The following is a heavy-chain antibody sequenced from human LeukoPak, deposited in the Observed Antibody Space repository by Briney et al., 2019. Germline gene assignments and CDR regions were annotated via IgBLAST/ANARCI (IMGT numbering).Heavy chain of an antibody. CDR2: VSPSDSDT. V-gene: IGHV5-51*01. D-gene: IGHD1-1*01. J-gene: IGHJ4*02. CDR3: VRQPRVHTPDF. Sequence: GESLKISCEGSGYTFTNFWIGWVRQMPGKGLEWMGIVSPSDSDTRCSPSFQGQVTISADKSITTAYLQWSSLKASDTATYYCVRQPRVHTPDFWGQGTLVTVSS. CDR1: GYTFTNFW.